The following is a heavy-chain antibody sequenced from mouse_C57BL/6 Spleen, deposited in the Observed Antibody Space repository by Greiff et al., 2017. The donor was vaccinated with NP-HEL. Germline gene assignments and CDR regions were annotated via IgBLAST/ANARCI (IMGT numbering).Heavy chain of an antibody. Sequence: QVQLKESGPGLVQPSQSLSITCTVSGFSLTSYGVHWVRQSPGKGLEWLGVIWSGGSTDYNAAFISRLSISKDNSKSQVFFKMNSLQADDTAIYYCARKPYDGYYDYAMDYWGQGTSVTVSS. D-gene: IGHD2-3*01. CDR3: ARKPYDGYYDYAMDY. V-gene: IGHV2-2*01. CDR1: GFSLTSYG. J-gene: IGHJ4*01. CDR2: IWSGGST.